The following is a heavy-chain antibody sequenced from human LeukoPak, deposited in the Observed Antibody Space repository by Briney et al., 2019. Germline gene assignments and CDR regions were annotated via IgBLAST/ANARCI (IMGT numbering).Heavy chain of an antibody. D-gene: IGHD6-13*01. CDR1: GFTFSSYW. Sequence: GGSLRLSCAASGFTFSSYWMHWVRQAPGKGLVWVSRINTDGSTTTYADSVKGRFTISRDNAKNSLYLQMNSLRAEDTAVYYCASMGWAAAGDKGGYFDYWGQGTLVTVSS. CDR3: ASMGWAAAGDKGGYFDY. J-gene: IGHJ4*02. CDR2: INTDGSTT. V-gene: IGHV3-74*01.